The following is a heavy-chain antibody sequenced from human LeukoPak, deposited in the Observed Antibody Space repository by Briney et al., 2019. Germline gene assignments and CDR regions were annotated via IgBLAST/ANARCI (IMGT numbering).Heavy chain of an antibody. V-gene: IGHV4-39*01. CDR3: AGLIRPGWFDP. D-gene: IGHD1-14*01. J-gene: IGHJ5*02. CDR1: GGSISSSSYY. CDR2: IYYSGST. Sequence: SETLSLTCTVSGGSISSSSYYWGWIRQPPGKGLEWIANIYYSGSTYYNPSLKSRVTISVDTSKNQFSLKLSSVTAADTAVYYCAGLIRPGWFDPWGQGTLVTASS.